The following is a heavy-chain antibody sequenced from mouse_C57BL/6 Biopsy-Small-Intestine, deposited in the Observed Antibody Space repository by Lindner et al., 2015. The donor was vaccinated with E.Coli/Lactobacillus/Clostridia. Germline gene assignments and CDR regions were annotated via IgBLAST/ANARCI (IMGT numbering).Heavy chain of an antibody. V-gene: IGHV14-4*01. CDR1: GSNIKDDY. J-gene: IGHJ3*01. Sequence: VQLQESGAELVRPGASVKLSCTASGSNIKDDYMHWVKQRPEQGLEWIGWIDPENGDTEYASKFQGKATITADTSSNTAYLQLSSLTSEDTAVYYCTGGGAWFAYWGQGTLVTVSA. CDR2: IDPENGDT. CDR3: TGGGAWFAY.